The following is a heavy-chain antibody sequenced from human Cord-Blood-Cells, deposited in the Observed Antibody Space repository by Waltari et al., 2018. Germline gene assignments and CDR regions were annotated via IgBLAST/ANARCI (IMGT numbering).Heavy chain of an antibody. V-gene: IGHV3-74*01. J-gene: IGHJ4*02. D-gene: IGHD6-13*01. CDR2: INSDGSST. CDR3: ARVHLRRGVYYFDY. Sequence: EVQLVESGGGLVQPGGSLRLSCEASGFTFSSYWMHWVRQAPGKGLVWVSRINSDGSSTSYADSVKGRFTISRDNAKNTLYLQMNSLRAEDTAVYYCARVHLRRGVYYFDYWGQGTLVTVSS. CDR1: GFTFSSYW.